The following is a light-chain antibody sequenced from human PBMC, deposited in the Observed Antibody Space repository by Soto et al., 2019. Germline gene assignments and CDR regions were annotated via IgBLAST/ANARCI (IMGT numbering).Light chain of an antibody. J-gene: IGLJ2*01. CDR2: NVN. CDR1: SSDVGSYDY. V-gene: IGLV2-11*01. CDR3: CSYAGSYTLV. Sequence: QSALIQPPSVSGSPGQSVTISCTGTSSDVGSYDYVSWYQQHPGTVPKLMIYNVNTQPSGVPDRFSGSKSGNTASLTISGLQAEDEADYYCCSYAGSYTLVFGGGTKVTVL.